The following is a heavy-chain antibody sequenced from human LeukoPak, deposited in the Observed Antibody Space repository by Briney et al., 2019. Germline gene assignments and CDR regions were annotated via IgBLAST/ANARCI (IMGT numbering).Heavy chain of an antibody. J-gene: IGHJ4*02. CDR2: IYIDGTT. D-gene: IGHD3-10*01. Sequence: GGSLRLSCAASGFIVSHNYMTWVRQAPGKGLEWISVIYIDGTTYYADSVKGRFTISRDNAKNSLYLQMNSLRAEDTAVYYCARDLGIDYGSVDNWGQGTLVTVSS. CDR1: GFIVSHNY. V-gene: IGHV3-53*01. CDR3: ARDLGIDYGSVDN.